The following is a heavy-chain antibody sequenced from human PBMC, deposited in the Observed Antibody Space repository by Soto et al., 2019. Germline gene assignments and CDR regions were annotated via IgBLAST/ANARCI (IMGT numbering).Heavy chain of an antibody. CDR3: ARAVPYCSGGSCYLPYYYYYGMDV. J-gene: IGHJ6*02. Sequence: SETLSLTCTVSGGSISSGDYYWSWIRQPPGKGLEWIGYIYYSGSTYYNPSLKSRVTISVDTSKNQFSLKLSSVTAADTAVYYWARAVPYCSGGSCYLPYYYYYGMDVWGQGTTVTVSS. CDR2: IYYSGST. CDR1: GGSISSGDYY. V-gene: IGHV4-30-4*01. D-gene: IGHD2-15*01.